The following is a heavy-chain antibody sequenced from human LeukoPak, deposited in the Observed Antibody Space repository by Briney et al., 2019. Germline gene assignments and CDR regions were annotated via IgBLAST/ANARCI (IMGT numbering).Heavy chain of an antibody. J-gene: IGHJ5*02. D-gene: IGHD1-14*01. CDR1: GFTFSSSV. V-gene: IGHV3-23*01. CDR2: ITGSGDYT. CDR3: ANKPAGFDP. Sequence: SGGSLRLSCAASGFTFSSSVMGWVRQAPGKGLEWVSSITGSGDYTYYADSVKGRFTISRDNSKNTLYLQMNSLRADDTAVYYCANKPAGFDPWGQGTPVTVSS.